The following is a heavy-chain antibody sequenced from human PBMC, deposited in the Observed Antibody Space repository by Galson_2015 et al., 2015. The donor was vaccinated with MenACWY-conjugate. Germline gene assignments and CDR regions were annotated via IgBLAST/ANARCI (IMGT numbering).Heavy chain of an antibody. CDR3: ARVGYGESVTPDDY. CDR2: ISSSSGSI. Sequence: SLRLSCAASGFTFSSYTMNWVRQAPGKGVEWVSYISSSSGSIYYADSVKGRFTISRDNARNSLYLQMNSLRAEDTAVYYCARVGYGESVTPDDYWGRGTLVTVSS. V-gene: IGHV3-48*04. J-gene: IGHJ4*02. D-gene: IGHD4-17*01. CDR1: GFTFSSYT.